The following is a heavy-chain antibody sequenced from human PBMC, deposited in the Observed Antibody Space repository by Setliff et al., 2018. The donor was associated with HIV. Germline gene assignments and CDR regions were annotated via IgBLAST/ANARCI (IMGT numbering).Heavy chain of an antibody. V-gene: IGHV1-8*01. D-gene: IGHD2-21*01. CDR2: MSPKSGYT. CDR1: GYTFTNYD. CDR3: ARDKSDIVGEVWLDP. Sequence: ASVKVSCKASGYTFTNYDINWVGQAPGHGLEWVGWMSPKSGYTDYAQKFQGRVTMTRNTSINTVYMELSSLKSEDTAVYYCARDKSDIVGEVWLDPWGQGTLVTVSS. J-gene: IGHJ5*02.